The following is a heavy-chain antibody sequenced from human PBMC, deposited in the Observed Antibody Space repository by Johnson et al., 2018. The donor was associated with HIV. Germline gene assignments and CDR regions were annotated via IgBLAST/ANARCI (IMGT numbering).Heavy chain of an antibody. V-gene: IGHV3-30*02. CDR3: AKDHDDIVHSSFDI. D-gene: IGHD1-26*01. CDR1: GFTLSSYG. Sequence: QMLLVESGGGVVQPGGSLRLPCAASGFTLSSYGMHWVRQAQGKGLEWVAFIRYDGSDKYSADSVVGRFTSSTDNSKNTLYLQMNSLIAEDTSLYYCAKDHDDIVHSSFDIVCQGTIVTVSS. J-gene: IGHJ3*02. CDR2: IRYDGSDK.